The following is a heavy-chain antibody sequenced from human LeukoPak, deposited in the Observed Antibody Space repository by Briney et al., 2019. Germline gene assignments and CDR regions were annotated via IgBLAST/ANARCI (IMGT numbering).Heavy chain of an antibody. D-gene: IGHD2-2*01. V-gene: IGHV3-21*01. CDR2: ISSSSSYI. J-gene: IGHJ4*02. CDR1: GFTFSSYS. CDR3: ARRAYCSSTSCAFDY. Sequence: GGSLRLSCAASGFTFSSYSMNWVRQAPGKGLEWVSSISSSSSYIYYADSVKGRFTIPRDNAKNSLYLQMNSLRAEDTAVYYCARRAYCSSTSCAFDYWGQGTLVTVSS.